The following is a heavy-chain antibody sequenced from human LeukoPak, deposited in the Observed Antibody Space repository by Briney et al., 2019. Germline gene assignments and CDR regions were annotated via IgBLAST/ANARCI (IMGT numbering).Heavy chain of an antibody. CDR2: TYTSGST. V-gene: IGHV4-4*09. Sequence: SETLSLTCTVSGGSISSYYWSWLRQPPGKGLEWIGYTYTSGSTNYNPSLKSRVTISVDTSKNQFSLKLSSVTAADTAVYYCARHSSGWYNYYYYMDVWGKGTTVTVSS. CDR1: GGSISSYY. D-gene: IGHD6-19*01. J-gene: IGHJ6*03. CDR3: ARHSSGWYNYYYYMDV.